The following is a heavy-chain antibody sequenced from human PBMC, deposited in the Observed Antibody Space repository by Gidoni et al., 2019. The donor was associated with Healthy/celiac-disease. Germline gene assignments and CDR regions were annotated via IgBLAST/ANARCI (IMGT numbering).Heavy chain of an antibody. J-gene: IGHJ4*02. Sequence: EVQLVQSGAEVKKPGESLKISCKGSGYSFTSYWIGWVRQMPGKGLEWMGIIYPGDSDTRYSPSFQGQVTISADKSISTAYLQWSSLKASDTAMYYCARHVWRKSSTQYHLLFPSDYWGQGTLVTVSS. D-gene: IGHD2-2*01. CDR2: IYPGDSDT. CDR3: ARHVWRKSSTQYHLLFPSDY. CDR1: GYSFTSYW. V-gene: IGHV5-51*01.